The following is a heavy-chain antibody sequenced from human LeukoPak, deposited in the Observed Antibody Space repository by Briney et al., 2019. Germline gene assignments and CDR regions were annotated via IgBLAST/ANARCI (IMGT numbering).Heavy chain of an antibody. V-gene: IGHV3-7*05. CDR2: IKEDGSEE. Sequence: GGSLRLSCAASGFTFSSYWMSWVRQAPGKGLEWVANIKEDGSEENYVDSVKGRFTISRDNAKNSLYLQMNILRAEDTAVYYCARGGGRHVEYWGQGNLVTVSS. CDR3: ARGGGRHVEY. J-gene: IGHJ4*02. CDR1: GFTFSSYW. D-gene: IGHD3-16*01.